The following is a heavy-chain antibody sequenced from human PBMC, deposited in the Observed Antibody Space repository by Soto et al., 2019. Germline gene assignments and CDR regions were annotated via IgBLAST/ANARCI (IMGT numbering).Heavy chain of an antibody. Sequence: PSETLSLTCAVYGGSFSGYYWSWIRQPPGKGLEWIGEINHSGSTNYNPSLKSRVTISVDTSKNQFSLKLSSVTAADTAVYYCAREGYSSSWYKDAFDIWGQATMVTVSS. CDR1: GGSFSGYY. CDR3: AREGYSSSWYKDAFDI. V-gene: IGHV4-34*01. D-gene: IGHD6-13*01. CDR2: INHSGST. J-gene: IGHJ3*02.